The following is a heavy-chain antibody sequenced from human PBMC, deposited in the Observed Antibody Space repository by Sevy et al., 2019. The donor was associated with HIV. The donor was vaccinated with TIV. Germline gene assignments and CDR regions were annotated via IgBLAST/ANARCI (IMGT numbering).Heavy chain of an antibody. J-gene: IGHJ5*02. Sequence: GGSLRLSCAASGFTFANAWMNWVRQTPGKGLEWVGRIKSKTDGGTTDYVAPVKGRFTISRDDSKNRLYLQMNSLRDEDTAVYYCARDLISDAAMVVEGFDPWGQGTLVTVSS. CDR2: IKSKTDGGTT. CDR3: ARDLISDAAMVVEGFDP. D-gene: IGHD5-18*01. V-gene: IGHV3-15*07. CDR1: GFTFANAW.